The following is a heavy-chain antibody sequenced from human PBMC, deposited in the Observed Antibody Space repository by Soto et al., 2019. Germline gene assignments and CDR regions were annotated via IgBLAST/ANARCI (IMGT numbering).Heavy chain of an antibody. D-gene: IGHD5-12*01. CDR2: IYYSGST. CDR3: ARRGVATAIDY. J-gene: IGHJ4*02. Sequence: SETLSLTYTVSGGSISSYYWSWIRQPPGKGLEWIGYIYYSGSTNYNPSLKSRVTISVDTSKNQFSLKLSSVTAADTAVYYCARRGVATAIDYWGQGTLVTVS. CDR1: GGSISSYY. V-gene: IGHV4-59*08.